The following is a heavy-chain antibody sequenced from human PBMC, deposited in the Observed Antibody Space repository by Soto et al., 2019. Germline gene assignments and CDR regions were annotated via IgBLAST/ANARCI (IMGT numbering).Heavy chain of an antibody. Sequence: QVQLVESGGGLVKPGESLRLSCDASGFTLSHYYMGWVRQAPGKGLEWLSYIYPDALTVYYADSVRDRFTISRDNARNSLLLQMSGLRPDATSVYYCVTALNRCGFYHGFEFWGQGALVTVSS. D-gene: IGHD2-2*01. V-gene: IGHV3-11*01. CDR3: VTALNRCGFYHGFEF. CDR2: IYPDALTV. CDR1: GFTLSHYY. J-gene: IGHJ4*02.